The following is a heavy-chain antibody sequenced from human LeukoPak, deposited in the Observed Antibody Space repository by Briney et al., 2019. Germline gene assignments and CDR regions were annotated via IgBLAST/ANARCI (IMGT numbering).Heavy chain of an antibody. J-gene: IGHJ3*02. CDR3: ARDLAYCGGDCYEDESDI. CDR1: GYTLTELS. CDR2: FDPEDGET. V-gene: IGHV1-24*01. D-gene: IGHD2-21*02. Sequence: ASVKVSCQVSGYTLTELSMHWVRQAPGKGLEWMGGFDPEDGETIYAQKFQGRVTMITDTSTSTAYMELRSLRSDDTAVYYCARDLAYCGGDCYEDESDIWGQGTMVIVSS.